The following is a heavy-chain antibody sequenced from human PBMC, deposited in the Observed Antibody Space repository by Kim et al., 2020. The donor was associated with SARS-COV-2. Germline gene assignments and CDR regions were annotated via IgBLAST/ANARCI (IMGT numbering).Heavy chain of an antibody. Sequence: GESLKISCKGSGYSFTSYWIGWVRQIPGKGLEWMGIIYPGDSDTRYSPSFQGQVTISADKSISTAYLQWSSLKASDTAMYYCARRNYYGSGSLNWFDPWGQGTLVTVSS. D-gene: IGHD3-10*01. CDR1: GYSFTSYW. J-gene: IGHJ5*02. V-gene: IGHV5-51*01. CDR2: IYPGDSDT. CDR3: ARRNYYGSGSLNWFDP.